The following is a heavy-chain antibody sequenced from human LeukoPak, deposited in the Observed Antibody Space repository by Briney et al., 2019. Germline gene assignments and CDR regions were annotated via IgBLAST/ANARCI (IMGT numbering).Heavy chain of an antibody. CDR2: ISGSGGST. D-gene: IGHD2-2*01. CDR3: AREVRYFDY. J-gene: IGHJ4*02. CDR1: GFTFSSYA. V-gene: IGHV3-23*01. Sequence: GGSLRLSCAGSGFTFSSYAMSWVRQAPGRGLEWVSAISGSGGSTYYADSVKGRFTISRDNSKNTLYLQMNSLRVEDTAVYYCAREVRYFDYWGQGTLVTVSS.